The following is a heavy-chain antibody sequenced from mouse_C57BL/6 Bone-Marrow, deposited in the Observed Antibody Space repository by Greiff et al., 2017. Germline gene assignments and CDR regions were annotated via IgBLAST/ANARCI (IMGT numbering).Heavy chain of an antibody. CDR1: GFTFSDYY. Sequence: EVHLVESGGGLVQPGGSLKLSCAASGFTFSDYYMYWVRQTPEKRLEWVAYISNGGGSTYYPDTVKGRFTISRDNAKNTLYLQMSRLKSEDTAMYYCARHEGYDSFAYWGQGTLVTVSA. J-gene: IGHJ3*01. D-gene: IGHD2-2*01. CDR3: ARHEGYDSFAY. V-gene: IGHV5-12*01. CDR2: ISNGGGST.